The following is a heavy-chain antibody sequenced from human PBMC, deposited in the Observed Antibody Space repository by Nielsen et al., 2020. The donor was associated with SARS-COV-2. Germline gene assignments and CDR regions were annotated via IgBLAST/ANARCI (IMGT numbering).Heavy chain of an antibody. CDR2: IKQDGSEK. Sequence: GGSLRLSCAASGFTFSSYWVSWVRQAPGKGLEWVANIKQDGSEKYYVDSVKGRFTISRDNAKNSLYLQMNSLRAEDTAVYYCARDVFYDTGAFDIWGQGTMVTVSS. CDR1: GFTFSSYW. J-gene: IGHJ3*02. V-gene: IGHV3-7*01. CDR3: ARDVFYDTGAFDI. D-gene: IGHD2/OR15-2a*01.